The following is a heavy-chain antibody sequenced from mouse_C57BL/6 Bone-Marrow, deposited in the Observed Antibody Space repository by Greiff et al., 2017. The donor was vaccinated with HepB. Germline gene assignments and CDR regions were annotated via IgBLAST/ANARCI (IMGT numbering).Heavy chain of an antibody. D-gene: IGHD1-1*01. CDR3: AKGAYYYGSSFYWYFDV. CDR1: GYTFTSYW. Sequence: QVQLQQPGAELVKPGASVKLSCKASGYTFTSYWMQWVKQRPGQGLGWIGEIDPSDSYTNYNQKFKGKATLTVDTSSSTAYMQLSSLTSEDSAVYYCAKGAYYYGSSFYWYFDVWGTGTTVTVSS. CDR2: IDPSDSYT. V-gene: IGHV1-50*01. J-gene: IGHJ1*03.